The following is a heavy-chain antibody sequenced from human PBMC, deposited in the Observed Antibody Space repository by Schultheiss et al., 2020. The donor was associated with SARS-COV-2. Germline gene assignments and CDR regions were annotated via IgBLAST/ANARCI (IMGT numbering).Heavy chain of an antibody. Sequence: ASVKVSCKASGYTFTGYYMHWVRQAPGQGLEWMGIINPSGGSTSYAQKFQGRVTMTEDTFTNTAYMELRSLATEDAAVYYCAIYRSQVLANWLDPWGQGTLVTVSS. CDR2: INPSGGST. CDR3: AIYRSQVLANWLDP. J-gene: IGHJ5*02. D-gene: IGHD1-14*01. CDR1: GYTFTGYY. V-gene: IGHV1-46*01.